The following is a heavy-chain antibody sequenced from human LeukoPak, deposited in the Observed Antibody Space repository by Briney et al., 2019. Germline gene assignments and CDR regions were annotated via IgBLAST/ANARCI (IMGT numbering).Heavy chain of an antibody. D-gene: IGHD6-19*01. V-gene: IGHV3-30*02. CDR1: GFTFSSYW. Sequence: GGSLRLSCAASGFTFSSYWMHWVRQAPGKGLEWVTFIRYDGSNKYYADSVKGRFTISRDNSKNTLYLQMNSLRAEDTAVYYCAKAPRIAVAGTVGYWGQGTLVTVSS. CDR3: AKAPRIAVAGTVGY. J-gene: IGHJ4*02. CDR2: IRYDGSNK.